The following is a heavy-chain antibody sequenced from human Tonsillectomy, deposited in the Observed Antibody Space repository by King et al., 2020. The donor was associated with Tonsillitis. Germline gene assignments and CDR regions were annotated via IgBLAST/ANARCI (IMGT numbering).Heavy chain of an antibody. Sequence: VQLVESGGGVVQPGGSLRLSCAASGFTFSSYGMHWVRQAPGKGLEWVAFIRYDGSNKYYADSVKGRFTISRDNSKNTLYLQMNSLRAEDTAVYYCAKDLRAWEILFDYWGQGTLVTVSS. CDR2: IRYDGSNK. CDR3: AKDLRAWEILFDY. V-gene: IGHV3-30*02. D-gene: IGHD3-10*01. CDR1: GFTFSSYG. J-gene: IGHJ4*02.